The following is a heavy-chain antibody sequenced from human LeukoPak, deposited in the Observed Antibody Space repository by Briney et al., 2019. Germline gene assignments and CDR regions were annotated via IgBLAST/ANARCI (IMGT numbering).Heavy chain of an antibody. CDR1: GYTLTELS. J-gene: IGHJ5*02. CDR3: ARDTAVGARNWFDP. V-gene: IGHV1-24*01. D-gene: IGHD1-26*01. Sequence: ASVKVSCKVSGYTLTELSMHWVRQAPGKGLEWMGGFDPEDGETIYAQKFQGRVTMTEDTSTDTAYMELSSLRSEVTAVYYCARDTAVGARNWFDPWGQGTLVTVSS. CDR2: FDPEDGET.